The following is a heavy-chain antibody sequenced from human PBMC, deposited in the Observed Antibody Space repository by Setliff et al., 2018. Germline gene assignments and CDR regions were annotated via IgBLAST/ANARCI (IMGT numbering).Heavy chain of an antibody. J-gene: IGHJ3*02. Sequence: KPGGSLRLSCAASGFTFSNAWMSWVRQAPGKGLEWVGRIKSNVDFGTTDYAAPVKGRFTISRDDSRNTAYLQMNSLKTEDTAVYYCTFARDGYDVFDIWGQGTMVTVSS. CDR2: IKSNVDFGTT. V-gene: IGHV3-15*01. D-gene: IGHD5-18*01. CDR1: GFTFSNAW. CDR3: TFARDGYDVFDI.